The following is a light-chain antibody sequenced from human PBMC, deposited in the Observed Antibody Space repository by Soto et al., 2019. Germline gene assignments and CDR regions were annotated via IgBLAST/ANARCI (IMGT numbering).Light chain of an antibody. CDR3: AAWDDSLRGWV. J-gene: IGLJ3*02. V-gene: IGLV1-47*01. Sequence: QSVLTQPPSASGTPGQRVTISCSGSSSNIGSNYVYWYQQLPGTAPKLLIYRNYQRPSGVPDRFSGSKSGSSASLAISGLRSEDEADYYCAAWDDSLRGWVFGGGTKVTVL. CDR1: SSNIGSNY. CDR2: RNY.